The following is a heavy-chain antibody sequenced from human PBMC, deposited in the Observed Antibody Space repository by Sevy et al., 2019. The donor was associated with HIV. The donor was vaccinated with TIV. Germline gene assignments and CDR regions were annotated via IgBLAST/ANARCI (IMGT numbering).Heavy chain of an antibody. V-gene: IGHV3-23*01. CDR1: GFTFSSYA. D-gene: IGHD3-16*01. CDR2: ISGSGGST. Sequence: GGSLRLSCAASGFTFSSYAMSWVRQAPGKGLEWVSAISGSGGSTYYADSVKGRFTISRDNTKNTLYLQMNSLRAEDTAVYYCAKDLIGSDYYADYYFDYWGQGTLVTVSS. J-gene: IGHJ4*02. CDR3: AKDLIGSDYYADYYFDY.